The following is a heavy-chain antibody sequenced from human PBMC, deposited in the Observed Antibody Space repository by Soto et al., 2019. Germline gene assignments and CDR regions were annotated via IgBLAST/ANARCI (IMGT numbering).Heavy chain of an antibody. CDR1: GGTFSSYA. J-gene: IGHJ6*02. Sequence: SVKVSCKASGGTFSSYAISWVRQAPGQGLEWMGGIIPIFGTANYAQKFQGRVTITADESTSTAYMELSSLRSEDKAVYYCARGMGPYYYYSGMDVWGQGTTVTVSS. D-gene: IGHD2-8*01. V-gene: IGHV1-69*13. CDR3: ARGMGPYYYYSGMDV. CDR2: IIPIFGTA.